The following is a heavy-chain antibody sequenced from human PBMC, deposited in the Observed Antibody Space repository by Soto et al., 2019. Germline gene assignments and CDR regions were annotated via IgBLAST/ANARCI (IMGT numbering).Heavy chain of an antibody. CDR1: GYTFTSYG. J-gene: IGHJ3*02. V-gene: IGHV1-18*01. CDR3: AREIVATVGSLLGEDAFDI. CDR2: ISAYNGNT. Sequence: QVQLVQSGAEVKKPGASVKVSCKASGYTFTSYGICWVRQAHGQGLEWMGWISAYNGNTNYAQKLQGRVTMTTDTSTSTAYMELSSLSSEDTAVYYCAREIVATVGSLLGEDAFDIWGQGTMVTVST. D-gene: IGHD5-12*01.